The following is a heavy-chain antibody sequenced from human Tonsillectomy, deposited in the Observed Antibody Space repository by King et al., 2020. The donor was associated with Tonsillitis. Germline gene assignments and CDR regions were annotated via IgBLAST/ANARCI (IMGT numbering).Heavy chain of an antibody. CDR1: GFTFDDYA. V-gene: IGHV3-9*01. CDR2: ISWNSGSV. J-gene: IGHJ4*02. CDR3: AKDTGASVDYCDY. Sequence: VQLVESGGGLVQPGRSLRLSCAASGFTFDDYAMHWVRQAPGKGLEWVSGISWNSGSVGYADSVKGRFTISRDNAKNSLYLQMNSLRAEDTALYYCAKDTGASVDYCDYWGQGTLVTVSS. D-gene: IGHD5/OR15-5a*01.